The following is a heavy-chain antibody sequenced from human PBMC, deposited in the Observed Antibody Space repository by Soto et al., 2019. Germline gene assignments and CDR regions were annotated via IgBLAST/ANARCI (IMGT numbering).Heavy chain of an antibody. V-gene: IGHV4-59*01. Sequence: SETLSLTCAVYGGSFSGYYWSWTRQPPGKGLEWIGYIYYSGSTNYNPSLKSRVTISVDTSKNQFSLKLSSVTAADTAVYYCARGVTYYYDSSGYYPFDYWGQGTLVTVSS. CDR1: GGSFSGYY. CDR3: ARGVTYYYDSSGYYPFDY. D-gene: IGHD3-22*01. J-gene: IGHJ4*02. CDR2: IYYSGST.